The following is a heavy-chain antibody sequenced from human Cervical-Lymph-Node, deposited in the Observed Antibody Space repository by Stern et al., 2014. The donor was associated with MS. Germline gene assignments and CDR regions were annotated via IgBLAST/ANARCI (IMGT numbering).Heavy chain of an antibody. V-gene: IGHV1-46*03. CDR1: GYTFTSQY. Sequence: VQLVQSGAEVKKPGASVKISCKASGYTFTSQYIHWLRQAPGQGLEWMGIVNPGTGAKSYAQKFQDRVTMTGDTSTSTVYMDLSSLTSEDTAVYFCARDPTRYGVYDGVFDLWGQGTMVTVSS. CDR2: VNPGTGAK. D-gene: IGHD5/OR15-5a*01. J-gene: IGHJ3*01. CDR3: ARDPTRYGVYDGVFDL.